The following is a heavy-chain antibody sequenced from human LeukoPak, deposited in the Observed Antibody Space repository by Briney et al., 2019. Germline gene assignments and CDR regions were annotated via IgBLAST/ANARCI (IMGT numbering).Heavy chain of an antibody. D-gene: IGHD2-15*01. Sequence: SETLSLTCAVYGGSFSGYYWSWIRQPPGKGLEWIGEINHSGSTNYNPSLKSRVTISVDTSKNQFSLKLSSVTAADTAVYYCARLIYCSGGGCYRSLHGWFDPWGQGTLVTVSS. CDR2: INHSGST. J-gene: IGHJ5*02. V-gene: IGHV4-34*01. CDR1: GGSFSGYY. CDR3: ARLIYCSGGGCYRSLHGWFDP.